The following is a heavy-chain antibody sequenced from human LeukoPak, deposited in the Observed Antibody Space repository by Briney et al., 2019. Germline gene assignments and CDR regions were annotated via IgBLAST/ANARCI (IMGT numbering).Heavy chain of an antibody. CDR2: IYSAGTGT. D-gene: IGHD5-18*01. Sequence: QPGGSLRLSCAASGFTISSYWMHWVRQAPGKGLVWASRIYSAGTGTGYADSVKGRFTISRDNAKNTLYLQMTSLRAEDTAVYYCAGGSATAPDFWGQGTLVTVSS. J-gene: IGHJ4*02. V-gene: IGHV3-74*01. CDR1: GFTISSYW. CDR3: AGGSATAPDF.